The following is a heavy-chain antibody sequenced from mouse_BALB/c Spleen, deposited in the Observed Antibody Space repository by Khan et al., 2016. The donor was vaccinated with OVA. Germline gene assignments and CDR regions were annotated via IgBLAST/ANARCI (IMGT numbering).Heavy chain of an antibody. D-gene: IGHD2-10*01. CDR2: IWSDGST. CDR3: ARQPYYHYNVMDY. Sequence: QMQLGESGPGLVAPSQSLSITCTISGFSLTNYGVHWVRQPPGKGLEWLVVIWSDGSTTYNSALKSRLTISKDNSKTQVFLKMNSLQTDDTAMYFGARQPYYHYNVMDYWGQGTSVTVSS. CDR1: GFSLTNYG. J-gene: IGHJ4*01. V-gene: IGHV2-6-1*01.